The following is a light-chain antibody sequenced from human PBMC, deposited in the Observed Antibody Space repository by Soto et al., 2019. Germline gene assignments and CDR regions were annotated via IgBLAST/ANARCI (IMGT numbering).Light chain of an antibody. CDR3: QKYNIAPLT. CDR1: QGISNY. V-gene: IGKV1-27*01. J-gene: IGKJ4*01. CDR2: AAS. Sequence: DIQMTQSPSSLSASVGDRVTLTCRASQGISNYLAWYQQKPGKVPRLLIYAASTRHSGVPSRFSGSGSGTDFTLTISSLQPEDVATYYCQKYNIAPLTFGGGTKVEIK.